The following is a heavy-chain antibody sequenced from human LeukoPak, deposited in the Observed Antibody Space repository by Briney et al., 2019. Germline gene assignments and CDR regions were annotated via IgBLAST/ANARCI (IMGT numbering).Heavy chain of an antibody. CDR1: GFTFSSYS. V-gene: IGHV3-48*02. CDR2: ISSSSTI. Sequence: QPGGSLRLSCAASGFTFSSYSMNWVRQAPGKGLEWVSYISSSSTIYYADSVKGRFTISRDNAKNSLYLQMNSLRDEDTAVYYCARRVRSGEWLVQYGMDVWGQGTTVTVSS. CDR3: ARRVRSGEWLVQYGMDV. D-gene: IGHD6-19*01. J-gene: IGHJ6*02.